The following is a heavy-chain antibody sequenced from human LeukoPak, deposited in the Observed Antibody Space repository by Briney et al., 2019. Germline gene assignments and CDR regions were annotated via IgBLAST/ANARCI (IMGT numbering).Heavy chain of an antibody. Sequence: SETLSLTCTLSGGSISSYYWSWIRQPPGKGLEWIGYFYYGGSTNYNPSLKSRVIISVDTSKNQFSLKLSSVTDADTAVYYCAMLPLLLGVTNGYWGQGTLVTVSS. CDR1: GGSISSYY. CDR2: FYYGGST. CDR3: AMLPLLLGVTNGY. D-gene: IGHD2-8*01. J-gene: IGHJ4*02. V-gene: IGHV4-59*01.